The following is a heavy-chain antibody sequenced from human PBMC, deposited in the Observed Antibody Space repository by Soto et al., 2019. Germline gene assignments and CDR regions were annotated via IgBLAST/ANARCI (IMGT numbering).Heavy chain of an antibody. CDR2: IYPGDSDT. Sequence: GESLKISCKGSGYSFTSYWIGWVRQMPGKGLEWMGIIYPGDSDTRYSPSFQGQVTISADKSISTAYLQWSSLKASDTAMYYCARVLRDNNCSGGSCYSGGFDPWGQGTLVTVSS. CDR3: ARVLRDNNCSGGSCYSGGFDP. CDR1: GYSFTSYW. V-gene: IGHV5-51*01. D-gene: IGHD2-15*01. J-gene: IGHJ5*02.